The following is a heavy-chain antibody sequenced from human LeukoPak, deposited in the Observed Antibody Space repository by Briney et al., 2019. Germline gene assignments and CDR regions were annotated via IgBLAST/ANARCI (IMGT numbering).Heavy chain of an antibody. D-gene: IGHD6-13*01. CDR3: ARSRRSWLFLDAFDI. CDR1: GYTFTSYG. Sequence: ASVKVSCKASGYTFTSYGISWVRQAPGQRLEWMGWISAYNGNTNYAQKLQGRVTMTTDTSTSTAYMELRSLRSDDTAVYYCARSRRSWLFLDAFDIWGQGTMVTVSS. J-gene: IGHJ3*02. CDR2: ISAYNGNT. V-gene: IGHV1-18*01.